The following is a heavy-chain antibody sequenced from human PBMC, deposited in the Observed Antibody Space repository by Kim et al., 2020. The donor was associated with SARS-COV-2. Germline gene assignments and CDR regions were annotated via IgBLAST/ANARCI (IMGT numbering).Heavy chain of an antibody. D-gene: IGHD3-22*01. CDR2: FDPEDGET. Sequence: ASVKVSCKVSGYTLTELSMHWVRQAPGKGLEWMGGFDPEDGETIYAQKFQGRVTMTEDTSTDTAYMELSSLRSEDTAVYYCATRYPHRHMSSGYSAYYYYYGMDVWGQGTTVTVSS. CDR3: ATRYPHRHMSSGYSAYYYYYGMDV. J-gene: IGHJ6*02. CDR1: GYTLTELS. V-gene: IGHV1-24*01.